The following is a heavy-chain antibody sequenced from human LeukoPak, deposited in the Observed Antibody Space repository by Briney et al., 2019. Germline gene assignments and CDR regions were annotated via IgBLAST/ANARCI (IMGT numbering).Heavy chain of an antibody. D-gene: IGHD4-17*01. CDR3: AKVDSSDYGDLRIPADY. J-gene: IGHJ4*02. Sequence: PGGSLRLSCAASGFIFSSYGMHWVRQAPGKGLEWVAVISYDGSNKYYADSVKGRFTISRGNSKNTLYLQMNSLRVEDTAVYYCAKVDSSDYGDLRIPADYWGQGTLVIVTS. CDR2: ISYDGSNK. V-gene: IGHV3-30*18. CDR1: GFIFSSYG.